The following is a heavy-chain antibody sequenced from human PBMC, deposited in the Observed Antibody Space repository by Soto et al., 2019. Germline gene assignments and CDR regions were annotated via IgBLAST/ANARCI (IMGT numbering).Heavy chain of an antibody. D-gene: IGHD4-4*01. Sequence: ASVKVSCKATGYSFTRRDINWLRQAAGQGLEWMGWMNPNSGNAVYAQKFQGRVTMTRNTSITTAYIEVTSLKSEDTAVYFCARGAYNDYSHWFDPWGQRTLVTVSS. CDR2: MNPNSGNA. CDR3: ARGAYNDYSHWFDP. CDR1: GYSFTRRD. V-gene: IGHV1-8*01. J-gene: IGHJ5*02.